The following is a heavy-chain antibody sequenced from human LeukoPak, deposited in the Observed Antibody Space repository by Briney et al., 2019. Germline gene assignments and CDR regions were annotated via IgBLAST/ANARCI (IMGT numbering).Heavy chain of an antibody. Sequence: SETLSLTCTVSGGSISSGDYYWSWIRQPPGKGLEWTGYIYYSGSTYCNPSLKSRVTISVDTSKNQFSLKLSSVTAADTAVYYCARGPRYCSSTSCYRPYYFDYWGQGTLVTVSS. V-gene: IGHV4-30-4*08. D-gene: IGHD2-2*02. CDR3: ARGPRYCSSTSCYRPYYFDY. CDR1: GGSISSGDYY. J-gene: IGHJ4*02. CDR2: IYYSGST.